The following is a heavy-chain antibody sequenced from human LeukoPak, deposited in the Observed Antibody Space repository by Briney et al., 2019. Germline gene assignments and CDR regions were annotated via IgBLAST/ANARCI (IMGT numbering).Heavy chain of an antibody. D-gene: IGHD3-10*01. CDR1: GFTFSSYA. J-gene: IGHJ6*02. CDR2: IYSGDRT. Sequence: GGSLRLSCAASGFTFSSYAMNWVRQAPGKGLEWLSVIYSGDRTYYADSVKDRFTISRDISKNTVYLQMNNLRAEDTAVYYCARDRRYLYYGMEVWGQGTTVTVSS. CDR3: ARDRRYLYYGMEV. V-gene: IGHV3-66*01.